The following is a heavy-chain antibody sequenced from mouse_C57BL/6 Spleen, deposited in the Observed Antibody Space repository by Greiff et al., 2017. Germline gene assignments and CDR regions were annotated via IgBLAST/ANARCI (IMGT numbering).Heavy chain of an antibody. J-gene: IGHJ2*01. Sequence: EVQGVESGGDLVKPGGSLKLSCAASGFTFSSYGMSWVRQTPDKRLEWVATISSGGSYTYYPDSVKGRFTISRDNAKNTLYLQMSSLKSEDTAMYYCARQGDWDGYYFDYWGQGTTLTVSS. CDR2: ISSGGSYT. CDR3: ARQGDWDGYYFDY. CDR1: GFTFSSYG. V-gene: IGHV5-6*01. D-gene: IGHD4-1*01.